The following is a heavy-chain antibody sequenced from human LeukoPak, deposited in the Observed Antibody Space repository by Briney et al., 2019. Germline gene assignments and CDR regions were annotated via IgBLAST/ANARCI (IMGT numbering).Heavy chain of an antibody. CDR1: GFTFSSYG. CDR2: ISYDGSNK. D-gene: IGHD1-26*01. Sequence: GGSLRLSCAASGFTFSSYGMHWVRQAPGKGLEWVAVISYDGSNKYYVDSVKGRFTISRDNSKNTLYLQMNSLRAEGTAVYYCAKDRDSGSSGGDAFDIWGQGTMVTVSS. V-gene: IGHV3-30*18. J-gene: IGHJ3*02. CDR3: AKDRDSGSSGGDAFDI.